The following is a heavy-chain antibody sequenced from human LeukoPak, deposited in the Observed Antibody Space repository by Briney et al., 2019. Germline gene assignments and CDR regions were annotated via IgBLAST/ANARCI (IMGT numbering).Heavy chain of an antibody. CDR3: ARDLSEYGWFGELYY. CDR1: GFTFSSYW. J-gene: IGHJ4*02. V-gene: IGHV3-74*01. D-gene: IGHD3-10*01. Sequence: GGSLRLSCAAFGFTFSSYWMHWVRQAPGKGLVWVSRINSDGSSTNYADSVKGRFTISRDNAKNTLYLQMNSLRAEDTAVYYCARDLSEYGWFGELYYWGQGTLVTVPS. CDR2: INSDGSST.